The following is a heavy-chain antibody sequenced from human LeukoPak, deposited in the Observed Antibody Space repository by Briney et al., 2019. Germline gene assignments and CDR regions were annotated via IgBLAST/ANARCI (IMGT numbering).Heavy chain of an antibody. V-gene: IGHV3-23*01. CDR3: AKDWENSRYYYDSSGYYAVPDAFDI. CDR1: GFTFSSYA. J-gene: IGHJ3*02. CDR2: ISGSGGST. D-gene: IGHD3-22*01. Sequence: GGSLRLSCAASGFTFSSYAMSWVRQAPGKGLEWVSAISGSGGSTYYADSVKGRFTISRDNSKNTLYLQMNSLRAEDTAVYYCAKDWENSRYYYDSSGYYAVPDAFDIWGQGTMVTVSS.